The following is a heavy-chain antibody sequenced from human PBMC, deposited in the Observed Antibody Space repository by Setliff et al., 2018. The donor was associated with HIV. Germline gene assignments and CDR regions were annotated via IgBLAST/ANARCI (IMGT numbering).Heavy chain of an antibody. Sequence: PSETLSLTCTVSDSGTYYWSWIRQPAGKGLEWIGRVSSRGDTNYNPSLKSRVTMSVDTSKNQFSLNLASVTAADTAVYYCARSNLEPTSRLFDPWGPGTLVTVSS. CDR1: DSGTYY. V-gene: IGHV4-4*07. CDR2: VSSRGDT. CDR3: ARSNLEPTSRLFDP. J-gene: IGHJ5*02. D-gene: IGHD1-1*01.